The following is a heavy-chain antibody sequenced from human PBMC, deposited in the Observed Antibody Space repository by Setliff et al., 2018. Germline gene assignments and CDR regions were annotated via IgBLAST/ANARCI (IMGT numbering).Heavy chain of an antibody. Sequence: PGGSLRLSCAASGFTFSRYWMGWVRQAPGKGLEWVANIKQDGSEKYYVDSVKGRFTISRDNAKNSLYLQMNSLRAEDTAVYYCARDGTRNANDYWGQGTLVTVSS. V-gene: IGHV3-7*01. D-gene: IGHD1-1*01. CDR1: GFTFSRYW. J-gene: IGHJ4*02. CDR2: IKQDGSEK. CDR3: ARDGTRNANDY.